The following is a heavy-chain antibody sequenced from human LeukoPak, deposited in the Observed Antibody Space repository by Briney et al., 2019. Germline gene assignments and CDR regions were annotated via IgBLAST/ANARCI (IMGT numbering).Heavy chain of an antibody. J-gene: IGHJ6*04. CDR2: ISGSGGST. Sequence: GGSLRLSCAASGFTFSSYAMTWVRQAPGKGLEWVSDISGSGGSTYYTDSVKGRFPLSRDNAKNSLYLQKNPLRAEDTGVYFCGELGSTKIGVVWGKGTPVTISS. CDR3: GELGSTKIGVV. D-gene: IGHD3-10*02. CDR1: GFTFSSYA. V-gene: IGHV3-23*01.